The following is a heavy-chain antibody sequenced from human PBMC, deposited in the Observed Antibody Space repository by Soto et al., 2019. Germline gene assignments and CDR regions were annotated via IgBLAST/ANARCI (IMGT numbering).Heavy chain of an antibody. Sequence: ASVKVSCKASGYNFNIYGINWVRQAPGQGLELMGWISXXXGXTXYXXXXXXRVTMTTDASTSTAYMELRSLRSDDTDVYYCARDPHEYWTSYWFDPWGQGTLVTAPQ. CDR3: ARDPHEYWTSYWFDP. V-gene: IGHV1-18*01. CDR2: ISXXXGXT. CDR1: GYNFNIYG. D-gene: IGHD3-3*01. J-gene: IGHJ5*02.